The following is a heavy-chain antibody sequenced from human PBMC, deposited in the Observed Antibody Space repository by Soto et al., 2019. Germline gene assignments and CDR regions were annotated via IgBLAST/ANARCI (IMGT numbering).Heavy chain of an antibody. V-gene: IGHV4-61*08. CDR2: ST. J-gene: IGHJ6*02. D-gene: IGHD4-17*01. CDR3: ARLTTPTPYYYYYGMDV. CDR1: GASVSSAGYY. Sequence: PSETLSLTCTVSGASVSSAGYYWSWIRQPPGKGLEWIGSTNYNPSLKSRVTISVDTSKNQFSLKLSSVTAADTAVYYCARLTTPTPYYYYYGMDVWGQGTTVTVS.